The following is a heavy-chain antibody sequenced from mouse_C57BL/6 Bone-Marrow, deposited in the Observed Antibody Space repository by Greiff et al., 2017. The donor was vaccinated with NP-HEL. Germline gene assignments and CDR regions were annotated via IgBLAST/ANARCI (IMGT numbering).Heavy chain of an antibody. J-gene: IGHJ2*01. Sequence: QVQLQQSGAELARPGASVKLSCKASGYTFTSYGISWVKQRTGQGLEWIGEIYPRSGNTYYNEKFKGKATLTADKSSSTAYMELRSLTSEDSAVYFCARRGQLSPLFDDWGQGTTLTVSS. D-gene: IGHD3-2*02. CDR2: IYPRSGNT. V-gene: IGHV1-81*01. CDR3: ARRGQLSPLFDD. CDR1: GYTFTSYG.